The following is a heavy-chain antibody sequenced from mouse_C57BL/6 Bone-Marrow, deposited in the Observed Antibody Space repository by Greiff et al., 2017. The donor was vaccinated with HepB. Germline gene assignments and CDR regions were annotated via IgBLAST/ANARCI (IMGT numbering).Heavy chain of an antibody. Sequence: DVKLVESGGGLVKPGGSLKLSCAASGFTFSDYGMSWVRQTPDKRLEWVATISSGGSYTYYPDSVKGRFTISRDNAKNTLYLQMSSLKSEDTAMYYCARQGGDYYGSSIFAYWGQGTLVTVSA. CDR2: ISSGGSYT. D-gene: IGHD1-1*01. V-gene: IGHV5-6*03. CDR1: GFTFSDYG. J-gene: IGHJ3*01. CDR3: ARQGGDYYGSSIFAY.